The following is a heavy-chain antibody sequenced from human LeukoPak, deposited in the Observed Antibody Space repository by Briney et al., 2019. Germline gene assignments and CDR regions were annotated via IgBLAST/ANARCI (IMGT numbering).Heavy chain of an antibody. V-gene: IGHV3-7*01. CDR3: AREYYDILTGYSLETFDI. J-gene: IGHJ3*02. CDR2: FKQDVSEK. D-gene: IGHD3-9*01. Sequence: PGGSLRLSCAASGFTFSNHWMTWVRQAPGKGLEWVANFKQDVSEKYYVDSVKGRFTISRDNAKNSLYLQMDSLRAEDTAVYYCAREYYDILTGYSLETFDIWGQGTMVTVSS. CDR1: GFTFSNHW.